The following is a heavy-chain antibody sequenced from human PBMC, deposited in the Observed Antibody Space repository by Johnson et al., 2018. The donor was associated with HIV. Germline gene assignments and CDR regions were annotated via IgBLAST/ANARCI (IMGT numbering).Heavy chain of an antibody. CDR3: AREGTYEPLHRIYDYGDYPAFDI. CDR2: ISYDGSNK. Sequence: QVQLVESGGGVERPGGSLRLSCAASGFTFDDYGMSWVRQAPGKGLEWVAVISYDGSNKYYADSVKGRFTISRDNSKHTLYLQMNSLRAEDTAVYYCAREGTYEPLHRIYDYGDYPAFDIWGQGTMVTVSS. V-gene: IGHV3-30*03. J-gene: IGHJ3*02. D-gene: IGHD4-17*01. CDR1: GFTFDDYG.